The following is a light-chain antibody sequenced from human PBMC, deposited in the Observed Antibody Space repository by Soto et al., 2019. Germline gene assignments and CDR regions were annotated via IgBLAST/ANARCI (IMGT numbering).Light chain of an antibody. CDR1: ENVNTY. CDR2: DIS. Sequence: ETVLTQSPATLSLSPGERATLSFRASENVNTYLAWFQQKPGQAPRLLIYDISTRAAAIPARFSGSGSGTDFTLTVSSLEPEDFALYYCQQRSNRITFGQGTRLEI. J-gene: IGKJ5*01. CDR3: QQRSNRIT. V-gene: IGKV3-11*01.